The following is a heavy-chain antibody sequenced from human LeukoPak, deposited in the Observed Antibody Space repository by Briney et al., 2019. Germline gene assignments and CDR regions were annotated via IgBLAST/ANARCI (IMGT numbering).Heavy chain of an antibody. V-gene: IGHV1-2*02. J-gene: IGHJ4*02. Sequence: ASVKVSCKASGYTFTGYYMHWVRQAPGQGLEWMGWINPNSGGTNYAQKFQGRVTMTRDTSISTAYMELSRLRSDDTAVYYCARAGITMVRGVIIDHFDYWGQGTLVTVSS. D-gene: IGHD3-10*01. CDR2: INPNSGGT. CDR1: GYTFTGYY. CDR3: ARAGITMVRGVIIDHFDY.